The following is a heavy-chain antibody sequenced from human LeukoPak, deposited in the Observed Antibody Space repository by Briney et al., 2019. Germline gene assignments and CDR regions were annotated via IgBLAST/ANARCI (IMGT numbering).Heavy chain of an antibody. CDR3: ATRFVNRGYATSFDS. V-gene: IGHV5-51*01. CDR1: GYSLTNYW. CDR2: IYPGDSDT. Sequence: GESLKISCKGSGYSLTNYWIGWVRQMPGKGLEWMGIIYPGDSDTRYSPSFQGQVTISADKSTSTAYLQWSSLKASDTAMYYCATRFVNRGYATSFDSWGQGTLVTVSS. D-gene: IGHD5-12*01. J-gene: IGHJ4*02.